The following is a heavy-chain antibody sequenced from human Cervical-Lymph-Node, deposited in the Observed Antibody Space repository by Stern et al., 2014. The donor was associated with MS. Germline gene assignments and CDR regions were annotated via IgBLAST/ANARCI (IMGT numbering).Heavy chain of an antibody. J-gene: IGHJ4*02. Sequence: EVQLVQSGGNLVQPGGSLRLSCEVSGFSFSTYWMSWVRQAPGKGLEWVANINEDGGEEHYVDSVKGRFTISRDNAKNSLYLQMNSLRAEDTAVYYCVKGGHLDDWGQGTLVTVS. CDR2: INEDGGEE. V-gene: IGHV3-7*01. CDR1: GFSFSTYW. D-gene: IGHD3-16*01. CDR3: VKGGHLDD.